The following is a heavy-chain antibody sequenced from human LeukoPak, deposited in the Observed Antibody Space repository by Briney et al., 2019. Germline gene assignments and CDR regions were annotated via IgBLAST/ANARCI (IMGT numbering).Heavy chain of an antibody. J-gene: IGHJ4*02. V-gene: IGHV4-4*02. Sequence: PSGTLSLTCGVSGGSITTTNWWTWVRQPPGKGLEWIGEVHLDGRTNYNPSLESRLTISVDLSGNPISLRLTSVTAADTAVYYCAREGGFYRPLDYSGQGTLVTVSS. CDR3: AREGGFYRPLDY. CDR2: VHLDGRT. CDR1: GGSITTTNW. D-gene: IGHD3-3*01.